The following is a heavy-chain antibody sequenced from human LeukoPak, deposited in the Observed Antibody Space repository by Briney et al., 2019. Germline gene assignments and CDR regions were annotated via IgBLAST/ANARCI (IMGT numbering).Heavy chain of an antibody. D-gene: IGHD5-12*01. J-gene: IGHJ4*02. Sequence: GGSLRLSCAASGFTFSSYAMHRVRQAPGKGLDWVAVISYDGGNKYYADSVKGRFTISRDNSKNTLYLQMNSLRAEDTAVYYCARDVVATIKGDYFDYWGQGTLVTVSS. CDR1: GFTFSSYA. CDR2: ISYDGGNK. CDR3: ARDVVATIKGDYFDY. V-gene: IGHV3-30-3*01.